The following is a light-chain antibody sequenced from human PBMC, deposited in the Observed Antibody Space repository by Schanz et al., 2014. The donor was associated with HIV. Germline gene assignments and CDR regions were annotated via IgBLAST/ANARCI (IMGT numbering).Light chain of an antibody. Sequence: EIVMTQSPATLSVSPGERATLSCRASQSVSSNLAWYQQNPGQAPRLLIYGASTRATGIPARFSGSGSGTEFTLTISSLQSEDFAVYYCQQYNKWPFTFGPGTKVDIK. J-gene: IGKJ3*01. CDR3: QQYNKWPFT. CDR1: QSVSSN. V-gene: IGKV3-15*01. CDR2: GAS.